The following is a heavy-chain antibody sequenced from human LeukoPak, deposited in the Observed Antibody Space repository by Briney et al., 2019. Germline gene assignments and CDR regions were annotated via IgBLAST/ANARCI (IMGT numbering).Heavy chain of an antibody. Sequence: SETLSLTCTVAGDSISSSYWTWIRQPPGKGLEWIGYIYYSGSTNYNPSLKSRVTISVDTSKNQFSLKLSSVTAADTAVYYCARGAVRFDYWGQGTLVTVSS. CDR3: ARGAVRFDY. J-gene: IGHJ4*02. V-gene: IGHV4-59*01. CDR2: IYYSGST. CDR1: GDSISSSY.